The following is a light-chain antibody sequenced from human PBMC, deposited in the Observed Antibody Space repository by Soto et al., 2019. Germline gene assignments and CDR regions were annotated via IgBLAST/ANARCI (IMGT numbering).Light chain of an antibody. CDR2: DAS. Sequence: DIQITQSPSTLSATAGDRVNITCRASQSISSWLAWYQQTPGKAPKLLIYDASNLESGVPSRFSGSGSGTEFTLTINNLQPDDFATYYCQQYENYWTFGQGTKVDIK. CDR1: QSISSW. CDR3: QQYENYWT. V-gene: IGKV1-5*01. J-gene: IGKJ1*01.